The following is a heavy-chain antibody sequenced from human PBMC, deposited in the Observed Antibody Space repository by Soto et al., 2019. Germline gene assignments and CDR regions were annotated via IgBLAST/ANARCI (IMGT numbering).Heavy chain of an antibody. CDR1: GFTFSNHA. CDR2: ISGSGGST. V-gene: IGHV3-23*01. CDR3: AKDTGGLYGMDV. J-gene: IGHJ6*02. D-gene: IGHD3-10*01. Sequence: EVQLLESGGGLIQPGGSLRLSCAASGFTFSNHAMSWVRQAPGKGLEWVSDISGSGGSTYYADSVKGRLTISRDNSNNTLYLQMNSLRAEDTAVYYCAKDTGGLYGMDVWGQGTTVTVSS.